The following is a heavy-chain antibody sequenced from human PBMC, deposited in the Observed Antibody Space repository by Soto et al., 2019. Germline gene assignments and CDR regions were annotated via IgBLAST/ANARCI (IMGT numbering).Heavy chain of an antibody. J-gene: IGHJ5*01. CDR3: AKLQPPGWIDA. CDR2: LYNSGST. Sequence: QVRLQESGPGLVKPSETLSLTCSVSGDSVTRANAYWIWLRQAPGKGLEWIGYLYNSGSTNYKPSLRRGVSLSLDTSKNQCSVNLTSVTTADSAIYYCAKLQPPGWIDAWGHGTLVAVS. D-gene: IGHD4-4*01. V-gene: IGHV4-61*01. CDR1: GDSVTRANAY.